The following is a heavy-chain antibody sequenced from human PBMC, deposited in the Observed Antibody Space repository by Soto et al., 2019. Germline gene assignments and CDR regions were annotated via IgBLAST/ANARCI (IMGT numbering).Heavy chain of an antibody. CDR2: IYHTGTT. D-gene: IGHD6-25*01. V-gene: IGHV4-39*01. CDR1: GDSISNSDSY. Sequence: SETLSLTCTVSGDSISNSDSYWAWIRQPPGKGLEWIGVIYHTGTTYNNPSLQSRVTMSVDTSTNQFSLKLASVAAGDSGVYFCARRAAAGLVFDLWGRGTLVTVSS. J-gene: IGHJ5*02. CDR3: ARRAAAGLVFDL.